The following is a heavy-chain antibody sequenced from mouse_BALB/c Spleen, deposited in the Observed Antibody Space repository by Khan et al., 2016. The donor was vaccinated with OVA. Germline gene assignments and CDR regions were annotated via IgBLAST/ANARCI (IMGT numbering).Heavy chain of an antibody. CDR1: GYTFTTYT. V-gene: IGHV1-4*01. CDR3: ASEGAYYRSVGWFAY. J-gene: IGHJ3*01. CDR2: IIPSNDYT. D-gene: IGHD2-14*01. Sequence: QVQLKQSGAELARPGASVKMSCKASGYTFTTYTIHWVKQRPGQGLEWIGYIIPSNDYTNYNQKFKDRATLTADKSSSTSYMQLSSLTSEDSAVYYGASEGAYYRSVGWFAYWGQGTLVTVSA.